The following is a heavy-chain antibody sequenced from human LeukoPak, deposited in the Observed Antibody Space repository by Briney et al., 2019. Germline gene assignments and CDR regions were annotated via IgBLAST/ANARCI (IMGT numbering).Heavy chain of an antibody. J-gene: IGHJ4*02. D-gene: IGHD5-18*01. CDR1: GYRFTSYW. Sequence: GESLKISCKGSGYRFTSYWINWVRQMPGKGLEWMGRIDPSDSYANYSPSFQGHVTISADKSINTAYLQWSSLKASDTAMYYCARPRLNTAMITGAWDFDYWGQGTLVTVSS. CDR2: IDPSDSYA. V-gene: IGHV5-10-1*01. CDR3: ARPRLNTAMITGAWDFDY.